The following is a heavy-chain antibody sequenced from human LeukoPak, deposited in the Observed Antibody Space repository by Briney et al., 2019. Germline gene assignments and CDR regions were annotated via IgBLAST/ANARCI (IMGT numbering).Heavy chain of an antibody. D-gene: IGHD3-16*02. Sequence: GGSPRLSCAASGFTFSSFAMSWIRQDPGKRLEWVSAISHDGGTPYYADSVKGRFTISRDHSRNTLYLQMNRLRAEDTAVYYCTKARDSLGELSFHGGQGTLVTVSS. CDR2: ISHDGGTP. J-gene: IGHJ4*02. CDR3: TKARDSLGELSFH. CDR1: GFTFSSFA. V-gene: IGHV3-23*01.